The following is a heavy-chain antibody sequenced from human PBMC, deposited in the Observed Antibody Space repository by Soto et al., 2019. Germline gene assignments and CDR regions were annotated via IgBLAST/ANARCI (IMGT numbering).Heavy chain of an antibody. V-gene: IGHV3-21*01. CDR3: ARVVTIFGVVTTSIDY. Sequence: GGSLRLSCAASGFTFSSYSMNWVRQAPGKGLEWVSSISSSSSYIYYADSVKGRFTISRDNAKNSLYLQMNSLRAEDTAVYYCARVVTIFGVVTTSIDYWGQGTLVTVSS. J-gene: IGHJ4*02. D-gene: IGHD3-3*01. CDR1: GFTFSSYS. CDR2: ISSSSSYI.